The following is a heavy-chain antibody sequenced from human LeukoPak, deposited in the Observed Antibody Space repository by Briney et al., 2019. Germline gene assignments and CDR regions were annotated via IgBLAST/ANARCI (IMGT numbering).Heavy chain of an antibody. CDR3: ARDQYDTWSRRGNFDS. CDR2: IKLDGSEK. V-gene: IGHV3-7*03. J-gene: IGHJ4*02. CDR1: GFIIGKYW. D-gene: IGHD3-3*01. Sequence: GGSLRLSCAASGFIIGKYWMSWVRQAPGKGLEWVANIKLDGSEKNYVDSVKGRFTITRDNTKNSLYLQMNSLRAEDTAVFYCARDQYDTWSRRGNFDSWGQGTLVIVSS.